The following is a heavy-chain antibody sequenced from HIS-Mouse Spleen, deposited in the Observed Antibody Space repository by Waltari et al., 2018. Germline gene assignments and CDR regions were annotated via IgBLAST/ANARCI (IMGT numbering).Heavy chain of an antibody. CDR2: IYYSGST. J-gene: IGHJ4*02. D-gene: IGHD6-6*01. CDR1: GGSISSYY. CDR3: ARRREEQLVFDY. V-gene: IGHV4-59*08. Sequence: QVQLQESGPGLVKPSETLSLTCTVPGGSISSYYWSWIRQPPGKGLEWIGYIYYSGSTNYNPSLKSRVTISVDTSKNQFSLKLSSVTAADTAVYYCARRREEQLVFDYWGQGTLVTVSS.